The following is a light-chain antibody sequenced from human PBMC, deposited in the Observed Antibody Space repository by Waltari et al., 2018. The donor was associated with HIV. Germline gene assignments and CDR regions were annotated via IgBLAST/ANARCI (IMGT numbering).Light chain of an antibody. CDR3: QVWDSSSDHYV. Sequence: SYVLTQPPSVSVAPGQTARITCGGNNIGTKSVHWYQHKPGQAPGLVIYDDGDRPSGIPERFSGSHSGNTATLTISMVEAGDEADYYCQVWDSSSDHYVFGSGSKVTV. CDR2: DDG. J-gene: IGLJ1*01. CDR1: NIGTKS. V-gene: IGLV3-21*02.